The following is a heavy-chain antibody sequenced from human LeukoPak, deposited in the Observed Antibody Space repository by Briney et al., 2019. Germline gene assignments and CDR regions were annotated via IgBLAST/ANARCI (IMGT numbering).Heavy chain of an antibody. CDR2: INPNSGGT. J-gene: IGHJ3*02. D-gene: IGHD2-2*01. CDR3: ARVGCSSTSCSYAFDI. Sequence: ASVKVSCKASGYTFTGYYMHWVRQAPGQGPEWMGWINPNSGGTNYAQKFQGRVTMTRDTSISTAYMELSRLRSDDTAVYYCARVGCSSTSCSYAFDIWGQGTMVTVSS. V-gene: IGHV1-2*02. CDR1: GYTFTGYY.